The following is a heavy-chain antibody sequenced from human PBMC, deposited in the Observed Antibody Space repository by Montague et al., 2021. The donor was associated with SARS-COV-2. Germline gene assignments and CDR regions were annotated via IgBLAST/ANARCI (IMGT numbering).Heavy chain of an antibody. J-gene: IGHJ2*01. CDR1: RFAFSGYA. CDR3: AKNPTVSGMPATIAWYFDL. D-gene: IGHD1-26*01. Sequence: SLRLSCAASRFAFSGYAMSWVRQAPGKGLEWVSTIFASGHNTYYXDSVKGRFIVSRDNSKNILFLHMNSLRAEDTALYYCAKNPTVSGMPATIAWYFDLWGRGALVTVSS. CDR2: IFASGHNT. V-gene: IGHV3-23*05.